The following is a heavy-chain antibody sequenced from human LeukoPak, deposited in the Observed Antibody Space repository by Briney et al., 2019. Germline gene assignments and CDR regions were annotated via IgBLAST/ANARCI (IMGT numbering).Heavy chain of an antibody. V-gene: IGHV4-31*03. CDR2: IYYSGST. Sequence: SQTLSLTCTVSGGSISSGGYYWSWIRQHPGKGLEWIGYIYYSGSTNYNPSLKSRVTISVDTSKNQFSLKLSSVTAAGTAVYYCARMYSSSWYYYYYGMDVWGQGTTVTVSS. D-gene: IGHD6-13*01. J-gene: IGHJ6*02. CDR1: GGSISSGGYY. CDR3: ARMYSSSWYYYYYGMDV.